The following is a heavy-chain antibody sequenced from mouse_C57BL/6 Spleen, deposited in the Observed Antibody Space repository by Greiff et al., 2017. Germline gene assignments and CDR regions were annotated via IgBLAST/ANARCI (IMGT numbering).Heavy chain of an antibody. Sequence: QVQLQQSGAELARPGASVKLSCKASGYTFTSYGISWVKQRTGQGLEWIGEIYPRSGNTYYNEKFKGKATLTADKSSSTAYMELRRLTSEDSAVYYCASEGDYYGSTYMDYWGQGTSVTVSS. CDR3: ASEGDYYGSTYMDY. CDR2: IYPRSGNT. V-gene: IGHV1-81*01. D-gene: IGHD1-1*01. CDR1: GYTFTSYG. J-gene: IGHJ4*01.